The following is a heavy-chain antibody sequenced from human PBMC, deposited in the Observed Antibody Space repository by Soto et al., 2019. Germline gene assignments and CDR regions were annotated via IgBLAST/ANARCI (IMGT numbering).Heavy chain of an antibody. Sequence: QLQLVQSGAEVTTPGASVKVSCKISGPTFIAYYIHWVRQAPGQGLEWMGWIDPKSGGTTSEQKFLGRVTMTRDTSINTAYMELNRLTSDDTAVYYCARVSVDVPEWGQGTLISVSS. J-gene: IGHJ4*02. D-gene: IGHD5-12*01. CDR1: GPTFIAYY. CDR3: ARVSVDVPE. V-gene: IGHV1-2*02. CDR2: IDPKSGGT.